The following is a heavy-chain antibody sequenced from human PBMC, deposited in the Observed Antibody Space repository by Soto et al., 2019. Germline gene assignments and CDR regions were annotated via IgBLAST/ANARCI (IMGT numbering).Heavy chain of an antibody. D-gene: IGHD1-26*01. CDR3: ARATLVGANFDAFDI. Sequence: QVQLQESGPGLVNPSQTLSLTCTFSGASITSGGSYWTWIRQHPGKGLEWIGYIYYSGTTNYNPSLKSRFTISVDTSKNQFSLKLSSVTAADTAVYYCARATLVGANFDAFDIWGQGTMVTVSS. CDR1: GASITSGGSY. J-gene: IGHJ3*02. V-gene: IGHV4-31*03. CDR2: IYYSGTT.